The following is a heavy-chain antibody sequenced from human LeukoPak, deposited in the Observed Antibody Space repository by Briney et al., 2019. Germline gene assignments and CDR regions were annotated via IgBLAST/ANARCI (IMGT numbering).Heavy chain of an antibody. CDR3: AREPGTDYRKYYFDY. Sequence: GGSLRLSCAASGFTFSSYAMSWVRQAPGKGLEWVSAIRDSGSSTHYADSVKGRFTISRDNSKNMLYLQMNSLRAEDTAVYYCAREPGTDYRKYYFDYWGQGTLVTVSS. J-gene: IGHJ4*02. D-gene: IGHD3/OR15-3a*01. CDR1: GFTFSSYA. CDR2: IRDSGSST. V-gene: IGHV3-23*01.